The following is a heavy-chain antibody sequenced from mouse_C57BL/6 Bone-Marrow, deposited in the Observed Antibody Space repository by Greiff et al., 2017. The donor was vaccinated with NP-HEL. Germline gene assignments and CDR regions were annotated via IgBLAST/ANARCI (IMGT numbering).Heavy chain of an antibody. J-gene: IGHJ3*01. V-gene: IGHV14-4*01. CDR1: GFNIKDDY. CDR2: IDPENGDT. Sequence: LVESGAELVRPGASVKLSCTASGFNIKDDYMHWVKQRPEQGLEWIGWIDPENGDTEYASKFQGKATITADTSSNTAYLQLSSLTSEDTAVYYCTTSEFAYWGQGTLVTVSA. CDR3: TTSEFAY.